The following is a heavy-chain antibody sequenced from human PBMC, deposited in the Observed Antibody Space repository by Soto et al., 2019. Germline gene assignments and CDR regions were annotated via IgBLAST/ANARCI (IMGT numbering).Heavy chain of an antibody. J-gene: IGHJ2*01. CDR3: VRHATDRHGNAEDWYFDL. V-gene: IGHV4-59*08. CDR1: AASISSYY. D-gene: IGHD2-15*01. Sequence: QVQLQESGPGLGRPSETLSLTCTASAASISSYYWTWIRQPPGKGLDWIGQMYNSEDTTYNPSLTRRVTISVDTSKNQFSLTLRSVPAADTAIYYWVRHATDRHGNAEDWYFDLWGRGNVVTVSS. CDR2: MYNSEDT.